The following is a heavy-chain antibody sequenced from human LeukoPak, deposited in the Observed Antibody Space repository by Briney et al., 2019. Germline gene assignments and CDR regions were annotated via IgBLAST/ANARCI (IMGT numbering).Heavy chain of an antibody. CDR2: SRNKANSYTT. J-gene: IGHJ4*02. Sequence: GGSLRLSCAVSGFTFSDHYMDWVRQSPGRGLEWVARSRNKANSYTTEYAASVKGRFTISRDDSKNSLFLQMNSLKTEDTAVYYCVRGKNSFDYWGQGTLLTVSS. V-gene: IGHV3-72*01. CDR3: VRGKNSFDY. D-gene: IGHD3-10*01. CDR1: GFTFSDHY.